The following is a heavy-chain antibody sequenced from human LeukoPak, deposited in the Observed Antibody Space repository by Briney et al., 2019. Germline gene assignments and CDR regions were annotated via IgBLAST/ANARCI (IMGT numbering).Heavy chain of an antibody. CDR2: ISGSGGST. J-gene: IGHJ4*02. V-gene: IGHV3-23*01. D-gene: IGHD6-6*01. Sequence: PGGSLRLSCAASGFTFSSYAMSWVRQAPGKGLEWVSAISGSGGSTYYADSVKGRFTISRDNSKNTLYLQMNSLRAEDTAVYYCAKKKQKSKSEYSSSLGMGYFDYWGQGTLVTVSS. CDR1: GFTFSSYA. CDR3: AKKKQKSKSEYSSSLGMGYFDY.